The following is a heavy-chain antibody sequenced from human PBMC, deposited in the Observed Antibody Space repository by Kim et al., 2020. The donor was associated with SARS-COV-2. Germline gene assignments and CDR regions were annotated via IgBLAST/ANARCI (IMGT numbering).Heavy chain of an antibody. CDR2: INAGNGNT. D-gene: IGHD6-13*01. CDR1: GYTFTSYA. V-gene: IGHV1-3*01. Sequence: ASVKVSCKASGYTFTSYAMHWVRQAPGQRLEWMGWINAGNGNTKYSQKFQGRVTITRDTSASTAYMELSSLRSEDTAVYYCARVIAAAGSLFNWFDPWGQGTLVTVSS. J-gene: IGHJ5*02. CDR3: ARVIAAAGSLFNWFDP.